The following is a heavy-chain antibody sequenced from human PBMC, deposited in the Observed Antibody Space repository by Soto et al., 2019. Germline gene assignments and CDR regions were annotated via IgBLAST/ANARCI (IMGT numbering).Heavy chain of an antibody. CDR2: IYHTGST. CDR1: SGSISSSNW. CDR3: ARVLTCSGGSCYPHAAFDI. V-gene: IGHV4-4*02. Sequence: QVQLQESGPGLVKPSGTLSLTCAVSSGSISSSNWWCWVRQPPGKGLEWIGEIYHTGSTNYNPSLKSRVTISVDKSKNHFSLRLSSVTAADTAVYYCARVLTCSGGSCYPHAAFDIWGQGTMVSVSS. D-gene: IGHD2-15*01. J-gene: IGHJ3*02.